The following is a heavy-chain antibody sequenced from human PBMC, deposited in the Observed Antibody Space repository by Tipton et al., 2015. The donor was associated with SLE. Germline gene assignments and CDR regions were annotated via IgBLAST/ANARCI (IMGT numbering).Heavy chain of an antibody. Sequence: TLSLTCTVSGGSISSYYWTWFRQPPGKGLEWIGFIYYSGSTNFNPSLKSRVSISLDTSENQFSLKVTSVTAADTAVYYCARLSAYYRVFDLWGQGTLVTVSS. CDR3: ARLSAYYRVFDL. J-gene: IGHJ4*02. D-gene: IGHD3-3*01. V-gene: IGHV4-59*08. CDR1: GGSISSYY. CDR2: IYYSGST.